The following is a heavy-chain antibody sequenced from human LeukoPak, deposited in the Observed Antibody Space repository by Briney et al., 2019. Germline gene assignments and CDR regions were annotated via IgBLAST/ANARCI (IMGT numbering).Heavy chain of an antibody. Sequence: GGSLRLSCAASGFTFDDYAMHWVRQAPGKGLEWVSGISWDSGRVAYADSVKGRFTISRDNAKNSLYLQMDSLRAEDTALYYCAGHARGSYLVYWGQGILVTVSA. CDR2: ISWDSGRV. CDR1: GFTFDDYA. V-gene: IGHV3-9*01. D-gene: IGHD2-8*02. CDR3: AGHARGSYLVY. J-gene: IGHJ4*02.